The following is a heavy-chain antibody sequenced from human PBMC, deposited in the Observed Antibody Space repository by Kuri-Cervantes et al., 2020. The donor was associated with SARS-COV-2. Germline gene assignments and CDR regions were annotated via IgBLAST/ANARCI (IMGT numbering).Heavy chain of an antibody. CDR1: GGSFSSYA. Sequence: SVKVSCKTSGGSFSSYAISWVRQAPGQGLEWMGRIIPIVGVPNYAQNFQGRVTITADTSTSTAYVELSSPRSEDTAVYHCARETSRTSGTGYYFDYWSQGTLVTVSS. CDR2: IIPIVGVP. D-gene: IGHD6-19*01. J-gene: IGHJ4*02. CDR3: ARETSRTSGTGYYFDY. V-gene: IGHV1-69*04.